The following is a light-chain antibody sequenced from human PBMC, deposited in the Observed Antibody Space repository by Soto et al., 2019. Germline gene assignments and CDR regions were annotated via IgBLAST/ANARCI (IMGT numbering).Light chain of an antibody. CDR2: AVS. CDR3: SSYTSDSSYV. J-gene: IGLJ1*01. V-gene: IGLV2-14*01. Sequence: QSVLTQPASVSGPPGQSITISCTGTRSDVGLYDYVSWYQQHPGKAPQLMIYAVSNRPSGVSNRFSASKSGNTASLFISGLQAEDEADYYCSSYTSDSSYVFGSGTKVTVL. CDR1: RSDVGLYDY.